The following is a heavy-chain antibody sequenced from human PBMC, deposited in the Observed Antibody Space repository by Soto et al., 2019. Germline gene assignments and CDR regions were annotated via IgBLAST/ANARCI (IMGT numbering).Heavy chain of an antibody. CDR3: ARVDSGSYYVSSDY. D-gene: IGHD3-10*01. CDR1: GYSFSSYG. Sequence: GASVNVSCKASGYSFSSYGITWVRQAPGQGLEWMGWISANNGNTNYAQKLQGRVTMTTDTSTSTVYMELRSLRSDDTAVYYCARVDSGSYYVSSDYWGQGTLVTVSS. J-gene: IGHJ4*02. V-gene: IGHV1-18*01. CDR2: ISANNGNT.